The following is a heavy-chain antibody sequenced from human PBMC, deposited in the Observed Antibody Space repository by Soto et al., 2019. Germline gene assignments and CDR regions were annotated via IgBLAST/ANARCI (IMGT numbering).Heavy chain of an antibody. CDR2: IKQDGSEK. CDR3: ARVRGVPAAMGEDYYYYMDV. Sequence: GGSLRLSCAASGFTFSSYWMSWVRQAPGKGLEWVANIKQDGSEKYYVDSVKGRFTISRDNAKNSLYLQMNSLRAEDTAVYYCARVRGVPAAMGEDYYYYMDVWGKGTTVTVSS. J-gene: IGHJ6*03. V-gene: IGHV3-7*01. CDR1: GFTFSSYW. D-gene: IGHD2-2*01.